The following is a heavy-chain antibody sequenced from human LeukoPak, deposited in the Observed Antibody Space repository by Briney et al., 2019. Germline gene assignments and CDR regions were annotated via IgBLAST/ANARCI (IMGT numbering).Heavy chain of an antibody. CDR1: GGSISSYY. CDR3: VKDRRVRLGVVVVGATLTVPYYHHMDV. V-gene: IGHV4-4*07. Sequence: SETLSLTCTVSGGSISSYYWSWIRQSAGKGLEWIGRIYTSGSTNYNPSLKSRVTMSVDTSKNQFSLKLSSCTAADTSGVYCVKDRRVRLGVVVVGATLTVPYYHHMDVWGEGTTVTVSS. D-gene: IGHD2-15*01. J-gene: IGHJ6*03. CDR2: IYTSGST.